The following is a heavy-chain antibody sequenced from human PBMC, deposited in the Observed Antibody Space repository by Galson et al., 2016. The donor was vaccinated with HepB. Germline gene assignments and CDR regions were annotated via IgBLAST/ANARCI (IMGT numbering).Heavy chain of an antibody. V-gene: IGHV3-23*01. CDR1: GFTFSSYA. D-gene: IGHD6-19*01. CDR2: ITGSGGTT. J-gene: IGHJ4*02. Sequence: SLRLSCAASGFTFSSYAMSWVRQAPGKGLEWVSAITGSGGTTYYADSVKGRFTISRDNSKNTLYLQMNSLRAEDTAVYYCATDPPLAGIFDSWGQGTLVTVSS. CDR3: ATDPPLAGIFDS.